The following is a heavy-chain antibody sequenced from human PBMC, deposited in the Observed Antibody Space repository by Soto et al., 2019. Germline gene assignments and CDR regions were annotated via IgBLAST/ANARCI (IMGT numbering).Heavy chain of an antibody. CDR1: GDTFSSYA. Sequence: QVQLVQSGAEVKKPGSSVKVSCKASGDTFSSYAISWVRQAPGQGLEWMGGIIPIFVTANYAQKFQGRVTITADESTSTAYMELSSLRSEDTAVYYCARDGSGYRSRASPMDVWGQGTKVTGSS. J-gene: IGHJ6*02. D-gene: IGHD3-22*01. V-gene: IGHV1-69*01. CDR2: IIPIFVTA. CDR3: ARDGSGYRSRASPMDV.